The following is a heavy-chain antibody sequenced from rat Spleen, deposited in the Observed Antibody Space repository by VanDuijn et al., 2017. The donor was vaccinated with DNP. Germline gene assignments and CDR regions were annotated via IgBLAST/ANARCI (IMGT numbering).Heavy chain of an antibody. V-gene: IGHV5-31*01. Sequence: EVQLVESGGDLVQPGRSLKLSCVASGFTFNNYWITWIRQVPGKGLEWVASISNSGDNTYYPDSVKGRFTISRDNEKNTLCLQMNSLRSEDTATYYGTRYPFFGALDAWGQGTSVTVSS. J-gene: IGHJ4*01. CDR3: TRYPFFGALDA. D-gene: IGHD3-8*01. CDR1: GFTFNNYW. CDR2: ISNSGDNT.